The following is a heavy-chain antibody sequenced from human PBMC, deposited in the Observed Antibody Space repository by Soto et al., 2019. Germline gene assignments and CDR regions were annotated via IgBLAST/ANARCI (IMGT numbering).Heavy chain of an antibody. CDR2: IIPIFGTA. Sequence: QVQLVQSGAEVKKPGSSVKVSCKASGGTFSSYAISWVRQAPGQGLEWMGGIIPIFGTANYAQKFQGRVTITADASTSTAYMELSSLRSEDTAVYYCAAPGGHDYGDYGTTKLDYWGQGTLVTVSS. CDR1: GGTFSSYA. CDR3: AAPGGHDYGDYGTTKLDY. D-gene: IGHD4-17*01. J-gene: IGHJ4*02. V-gene: IGHV1-69*12.